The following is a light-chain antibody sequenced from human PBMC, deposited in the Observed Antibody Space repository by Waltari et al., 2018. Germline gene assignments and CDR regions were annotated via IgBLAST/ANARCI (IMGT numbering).Light chain of an antibody. CDR1: SSDVGCYCL. Sequence: QSALTQPASVSGSPGQSITLSCIGTSSDVGCYCLVPWYQQHPGKAPNLMIYEDSNRPAGVSKRLSGLKTGNTVSLTISGLQAEDESDYYCCSYVRNVTWVFGGGTNLTVL. CDR3: CSYVRNVTWV. CDR2: EDS. V-gene: IGLV2-23*01. J-gene: IGLJ3*02.